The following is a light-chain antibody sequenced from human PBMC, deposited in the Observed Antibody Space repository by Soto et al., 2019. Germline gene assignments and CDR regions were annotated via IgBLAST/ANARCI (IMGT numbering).Light chain of an antibody. CDR3: QQRSNGPLT. V-gene: IGKV3-11*01. CDR1: QSVSSY. CDR2: DAS. J-gene: IGKJ4*01. Sequence: EIVLTQSPATLSLSPGERATLSCRASQSVSSYLAWYQQQPGQAPRLLIYDASNRATGIPARFSGSGSGTDFTLTISRLAPEDFAVYYCQQRSNGPLTFGGGTKVEIK.